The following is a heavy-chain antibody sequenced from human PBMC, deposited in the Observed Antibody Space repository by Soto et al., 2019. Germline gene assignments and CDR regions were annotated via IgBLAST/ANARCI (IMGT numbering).Heavy chain of an antibody. CDR2: ISAHTGSS. CDR1: GYTFTSSG. CDR3: ARAFFHQGSDSRGYSFDACDF. V-gene: IGHV1-18*01. Sequence: QVQLVQSGAEVKKPGASVKVSCKASGYTFTSSGMSWVRQAPGQGLEWMGWISAHTGSSEYAQRFQGRVTMTTDRSTSTAYMELSSLRSDDTAVYYCARAFFHQGSDSRGYSFDACDFWGPWTLVTVSS. J-gene: IGHJ3*01. D-gene: IGHD3-22*01.